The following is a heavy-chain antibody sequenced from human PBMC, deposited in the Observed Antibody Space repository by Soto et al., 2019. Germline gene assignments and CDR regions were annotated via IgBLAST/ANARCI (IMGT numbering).Heavy chain of an antibody. CDR3: AKDPAVAGPSYYYYYYMDV. V-gene: IGHV3-21*01. Sequence: GGSLTLSCAASGFTFSSYSMNWVRQAPGKGLEWVSSISSSSSYIYYAASVKGRFTISRDNAKHSLYLQLNSLSAEDTAAYYCAKDPAVAGPSYYYYYYMDVWGKGTTVTVSS. J-gene: IGHJ6*03. D-gene: IGHD6-19*01. CDR1: GFTFSSYS. CDR2: ISSSSSYI.